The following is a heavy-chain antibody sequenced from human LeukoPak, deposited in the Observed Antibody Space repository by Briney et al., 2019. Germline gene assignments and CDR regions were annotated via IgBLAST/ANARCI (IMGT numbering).Heavy chain of an antibody. D-gene: IGHD1-26*01. J-gene: IGHJ4*02. CDR3: ARLVVGAMGNDY. CDR1: GYSFRNYW. Sequence: GEALKISCQGSGYSFRNYWIGWVRQRPGKGVESIGIIYPCDSDIRYSLPLQGQVTIAAHCYVSTAYLQQRSLRASDTAMYYCARLVVGAMGNDYWGQGTLVTVSS. CDR2: IYPCDSDI. V-gene: IGHV5-51*01.